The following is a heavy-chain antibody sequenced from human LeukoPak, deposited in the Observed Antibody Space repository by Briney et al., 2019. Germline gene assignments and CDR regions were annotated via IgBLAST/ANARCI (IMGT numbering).Heavy chain of an antibody. J-gene: IGHJ6*03. V-gene: IGHV3-9*01. Sequence: GRSLRLSCAGSGFTFDDYAMHWVRQTPGRGLEWVSGISWNSGNIAYADFVGGRFTISRDNAKNSLSLQMNSLSDEDTAVYYCAKDAYGGATFVYYMDVWGKGTTVTVSS. CDR2: ISWNSGNI. D-gene: IGHD2/OR15-2a*01. CDR3: AKDAYGGATFVYYMDV. CDR1: GFTFDDYA.